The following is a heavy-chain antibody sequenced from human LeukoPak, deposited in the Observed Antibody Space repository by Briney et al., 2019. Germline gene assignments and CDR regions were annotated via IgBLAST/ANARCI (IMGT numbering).Heavy chain of an antibody. J-gene: IGHJ4*02. CDR3: ARWAYGILSAYYFDY. V-gene: IGHV5-51*04. D-gene: IGHD3-9*01. Sequence: GESLKISCKGSGYSFTSYWIGWVRQLPGKGLEWMGIIYPGDSDTRYSPSFQGQVTISADKPISTAYLQWSSLKASDTAMYYCARWAYGILSAYYFDYWGQGTLVTVSS. CDR1: GYSFTSYW. CDR2: IYPGDSDT.